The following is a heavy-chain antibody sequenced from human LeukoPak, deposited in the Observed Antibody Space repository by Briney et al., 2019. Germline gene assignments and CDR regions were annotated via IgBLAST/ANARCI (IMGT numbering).Heavy chain of an antibody. CDR1: GGSISSGDYY. CDR2: IYYSGST. D-gene: IGHD2-15*01. V-gene: IGHV4-30-4*08. Sequence: SQTLSLTCTVSGGSISSGDYYWSWIRQPPGKGLEWIGYIYYSGSTYYNPSLKSRVTMSVDTSKNQFSLKLSSVTAADTAVYYCARVEGGRAKGWWFDPWGQGTLVTVSS. J-gene: IGHJ5*02. CDR3: ARVEGGRAKGWWFDP.